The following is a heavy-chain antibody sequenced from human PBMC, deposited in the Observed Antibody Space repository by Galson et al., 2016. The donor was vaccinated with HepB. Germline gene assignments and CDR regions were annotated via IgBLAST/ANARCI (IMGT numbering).Heavy chain of an antibody. D-gene: IGHD6-13*01. J-gene: IGHJ6*03. CDR2: IRQDGSEK. Sequence: SLRLSCAASGFTFRTYWMSWVRQAPGKGLEWVANIRQDGSEKYYVASVEGRFTVSRDNAKNSLYLQMNSLRVEDTAVYYCARKGQDLVRYYFMDVWGKGTTSTVSS. V-gene: IGHV3-7*04. CDR3: ARKGQDLVRYYFMDV. CDR1: GFTFRTYW.